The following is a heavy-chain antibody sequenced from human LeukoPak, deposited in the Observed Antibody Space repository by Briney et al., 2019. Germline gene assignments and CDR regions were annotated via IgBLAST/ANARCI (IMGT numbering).Heavy chain of an antibody. J-gene: IGHJ4*02. D-gene: IGHD5-24*01. CDR1: GFTFSTYA. CDR2: ISYDGRNK. V-gene: IGHV3-30*04. Sequence: PGGSLRLSCAASGFTFSTYAMHWVRQAPGKGLEWVAVISYDGRNKYYADSVKGRFTMSRDNSKNTLYLQVNSLRAEDTAVYYCARGGGDGYNFGRWGQGSLVTVSS. CDR3: ARGGGDGYNFGR.